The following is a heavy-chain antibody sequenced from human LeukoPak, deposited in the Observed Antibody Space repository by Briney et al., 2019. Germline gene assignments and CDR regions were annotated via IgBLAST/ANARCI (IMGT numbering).Heavy chain of an antibody. J-gene: IGHJ5*02. Sequence: ASVKVSCKASGGTFSSYAISWVRQAPGQGLEWMGGIIPIFGTANYAQKFQGRVTITTDESTSTAYMELSSLRSEDTAVYYCARAGPIEYHGSGRYYNWFDPWGQRTLVTVSS. D-gene: IGHD3-10*01. V-gene: IGHV1-69*05. CDR3: ARAGPIEYHGSGRYYNWFDP. CDR1: GGTFSSYA. CDR2: IIPIFGTA.